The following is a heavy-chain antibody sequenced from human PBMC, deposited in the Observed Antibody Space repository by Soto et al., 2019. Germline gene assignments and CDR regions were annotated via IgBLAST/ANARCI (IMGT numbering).Heavy chain of an antibody. Sequence: EASVKVSCKASGYTFTYRYLHWVRQAPGQALEWMGWITPFNGNTNYAQKFQDRVTITRDRSMSTAYMELSSLRSEDTAVYYCARVIGGLYYFDYWGQGTLVTVSS. J-gene: IGHJ4*02. CDR3: ARVIGGLYYFDY. CDR2: ITPFNGNT. V-gene: IGHV1-45*02. D-gene: IGHD3-16*02. CDR1: GYTFTYRY.